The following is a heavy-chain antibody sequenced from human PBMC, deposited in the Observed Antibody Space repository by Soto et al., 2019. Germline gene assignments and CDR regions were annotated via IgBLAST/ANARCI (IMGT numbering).Heavy chain of an antibody. CDR3: ARDQWAGPMNYYYYYGMDV. J-gene: IGHJ6*02. CDR1: GGTFSSYA. V-gene: IGHV1-69*13. CDR2: IIPIFGTA. Sequence: GASVKVSFKASGGTFSSYAISWVRQAPGQGLEWMGGIIPIFGTANYAQKFQGGVTITADESTSTAYMELSSLRSEDTAVYYCARDQWAGPMNYYYYYGMDVWGQGTTVTVSS. D-gene: IGHD2-8*01.